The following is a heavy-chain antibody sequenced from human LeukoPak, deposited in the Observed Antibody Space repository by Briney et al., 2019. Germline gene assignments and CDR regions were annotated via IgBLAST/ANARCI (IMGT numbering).Heavy chain of an antibody. CDR1: GHTFTGYY. J-gene: IGHJ4*02. V-gene: IGHV1-2*02. D-gene: IGHD3-9*01. CDR3: ARDLRYFDWLSDGDY. Sequence: GASVKVSCKASGHTFTGYYMHWVRQAPGQALEWMGWINPNSGGTNDAQKFQGRCTMTRDTSISTAYMELSRLRSNDTAVYYCARDLRYFDWLSDGDYWGQGTLVTVSS. CDR2: INPNSGGT.